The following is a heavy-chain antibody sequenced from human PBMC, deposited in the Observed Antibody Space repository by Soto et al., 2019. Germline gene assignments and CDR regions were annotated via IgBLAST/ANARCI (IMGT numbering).Heavy chain of an antibody. CDR2: LNQDGSEI. V-gene: IGHV3-7*01. CDR1: GFTFTSYW. J-gene: IGHJ4*02. D-gene: IGHD1-26*01. CDR3: ARGGELLTPFDY. Sequence: EVQLVELGGGLVQPGGSLRLSCAASGFTFTSYWMSWVRQAPGKGLEWVANLNQDGSEISYVDSVKGRFTISRDNAKKSLYLHVRSMRAEDTAVYYCARGGELLTPFDYWGQGTLVTVSP.